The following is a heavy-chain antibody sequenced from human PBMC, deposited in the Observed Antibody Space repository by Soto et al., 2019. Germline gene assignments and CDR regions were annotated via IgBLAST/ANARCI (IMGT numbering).Heavy chain of an antibody. Sequence: TSETLSLTCSVSGASIYNGGYFWSWIRQHPGTGLEWIGHISYSGSTYYNTSLKSRVTISVDTSRNQFSLKLSSVTAADTAVYYCARVPDYWGQGTLVTVSS. CDR3: ARVPDY. V-gene: IGHV4-31*03. J-gene: IGHJ4*02. CDR2: ISYSGST. CDR1: GASIYNGGYF.